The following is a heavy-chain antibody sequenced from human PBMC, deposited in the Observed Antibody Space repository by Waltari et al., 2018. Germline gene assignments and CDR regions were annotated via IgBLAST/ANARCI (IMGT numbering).Heavy chain of an antibody. Sequence: QVQLQESGPGLVKPSETLSLMCTVSGYSISSGYYWGWIRQTPGKGLEWIGSIYHSGNTRYNPSLQSRVIISVDTSKNQFSLKLSPVTAADTAVYYCARIYDAIWGQGTMVTVFS. CDR2: IYHSGNT. V-gene: IGHV4-38-2*02. CDR3: ARIYDAI. CDR1: GYSISSGYY. D-gene: IGHD5-12*01. J-gene: IGHJ3*02.